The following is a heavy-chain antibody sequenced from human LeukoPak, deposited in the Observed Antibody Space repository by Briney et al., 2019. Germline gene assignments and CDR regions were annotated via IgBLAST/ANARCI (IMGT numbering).Heavy chain of an antibody. CDR2: IYHSGST. Sequence: MTSETLSLTCAVSGYSISSGYYWGWIRQPPGKGLEWIGSIYHSGSTYYNPSLKSRVAISVDPSKNQFSLKLSSVTAADTAVYYCAGIRGTLFYFDYWGQGTLVTVSS. CDR1: GYSISSGYY. V-gene: IGHV4-38-2*01. CDR3: AGIRGTLFYFDY. J-gene: IGHJ4*02. D-gene: IGHD3-16*01.